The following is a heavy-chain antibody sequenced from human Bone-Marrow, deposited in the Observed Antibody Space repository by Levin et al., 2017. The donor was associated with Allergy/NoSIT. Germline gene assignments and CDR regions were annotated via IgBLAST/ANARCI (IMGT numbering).Heavy chain of an antibody. CDR2: ISSSGSDM. V-gene: IGHV3-21*01. J-gene: IGHJ3*02. Sequence: AGGSLRLSCTVSGFTFSIYSINWVRQAPGKGLEWVSSISSSGSDMYYVDSVKGRFTISRDNAKNSLTLQMNSLRAEDTAVYYCARGIIGDVRVAHKEAFDIWGQGTMVSVSS. D-gene: IGHD2-8*02. CDR3: ARGIIGDVRVAHKEAFDI. CDR1: GFTFSIYS.